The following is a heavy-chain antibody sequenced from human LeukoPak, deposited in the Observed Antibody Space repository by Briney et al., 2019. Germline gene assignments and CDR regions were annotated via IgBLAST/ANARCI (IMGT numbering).Heavy chain of an antibody. J-gene: IGHJ6*03. CDR2: IYTSGST. Sequence: SETLSLTCTVSGGSISSYYWSWIRQPAGKGLEWIGRIYTSGSTNYNPSLKSRVTISVDKSKNQFSPKLSSVTAADTAVYYCARDYGDARGSYYYYYMDVWGKGTTVTVSS. D-gene: IGHD4-17*01. V-gene: IGHV4-4*07. CDR3: ARDYGDARGSYYYYYMDV. CDR1: GGSISSYY.